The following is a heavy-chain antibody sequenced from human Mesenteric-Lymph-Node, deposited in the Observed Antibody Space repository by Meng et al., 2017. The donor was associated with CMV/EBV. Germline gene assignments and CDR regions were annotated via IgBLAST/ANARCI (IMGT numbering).Heavy chain of an antibody. CDR1: GYTFTGYY. V-gene: IGHV1-2*02. CDR2: INPNSGGT. J-gene: IGHJ4*02. CDR3: ARDPRPVGTPSGWALDF. D-gene: IGHD6-19*01. Sequence: ASVKVSCKASGYTFTGYYMHWVRQAPGQGLEWMGWINPNSGGTNYAQKFQGRVTMTRDTSISTAYMELSRLRSDDTAVYYCARDPRPVGTPSGWALDFWGQGTLVTVSS.